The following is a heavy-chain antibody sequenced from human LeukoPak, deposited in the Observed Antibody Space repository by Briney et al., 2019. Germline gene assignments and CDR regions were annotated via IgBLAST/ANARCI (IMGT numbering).Heavy chain of an antibody. CDR3: ARDGVDIVATISDYYYYYMDV. Sequence: PGGSLRLSCAASGFTFSSYGMHWVRQAPGKGLEWVAVISYDGSNKYYADSVKGRFTISRDNSKNTLYLQMNSLRAEDTAVYYCARDGVDIVATISDYYYYYMDVWGKGTTVTVSS. CDR1: GFTFSSYG. CDR2: ISYDGSNK. J-gene: IGHJ6*03. V-gene: IGHV3-30*19. D-gene: IGHD5-12*01.